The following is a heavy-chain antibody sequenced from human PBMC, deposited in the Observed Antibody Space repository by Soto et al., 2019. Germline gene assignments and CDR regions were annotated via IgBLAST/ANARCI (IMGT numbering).Heavy chain of an antibody. J-gene: IGHJ4*02. CDR2: IYPGDSDT. Sequence: GESLKISCKGSGYSFTSYWIGWVRQMPGKGLEWMGIIYPGDSDTRYSPSFQGQVTISADKSISTAYLQWSSLKASDTAMYYCARGPDGSSGWSAPDYWGQGTLVTVSS. CDR1: GYSFTSYW. D-gene: IGHD6-19*01. CDR3: ARGPDGSSGWSAPDY. V-gene: IGHV5-51*01.